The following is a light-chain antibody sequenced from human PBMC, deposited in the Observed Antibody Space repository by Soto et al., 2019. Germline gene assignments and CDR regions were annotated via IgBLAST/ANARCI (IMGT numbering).Light chain of an antibody. CDR2: DVS. Sequence: QSVLTQPASVSGSPGQSITISCTGTSRDVGGYNYVSWYQQHPVKAPKLLIYDVSNRPSGVSNRVSGSKSGNTASLTISGVQAEDGAEYYCSSDTSSSNVVFGGGTKLTVL. CDR1: SRDVGGYNY. V-gene: IGLV2-14*01. CDR3: SSDTSSSNVV. J-gene: IGLJ2*01.